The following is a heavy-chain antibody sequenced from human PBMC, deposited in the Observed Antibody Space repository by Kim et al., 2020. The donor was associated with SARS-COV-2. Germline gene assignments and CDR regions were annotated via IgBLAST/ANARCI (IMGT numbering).Heavy chain of an antibody. CDR3: ARHRHGDYLGREYYFDL. CDR1: GGSISGSTNY. Sequence: SETLSLTCTVSGGSISGSTNYWSWIRQTPGKGLEWIGSIFYKGTTYYNPSLKSRITMSVDQSENHFSLRLTSVTATDTGVYFCARHRHGDYLGREYYFDLWARDPWSPSPQ. V-gene: IGHV4-39*01. D-gene: IGHD4-17*01. CDR2: IFYKGTT. J-gene: IGHJ4*02.